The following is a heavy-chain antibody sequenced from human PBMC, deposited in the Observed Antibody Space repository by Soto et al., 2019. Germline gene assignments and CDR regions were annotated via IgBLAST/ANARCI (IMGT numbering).Heavy chain of an antibody. V-gene: IGHV4-30-2*01. CDR1: GGSINSDNYS. D-gene: IGHD4-17*01. J-gene: IGHJ4*02. CDR2: IYHSGSH. CDR3: ARGGDFIQPATNYFDY. Sequence: TPSLTCAVSGGSINSDNYSWNWIRQPPGKGLEGIGDIYHSGSHPYNPAPKRRVTISVDRSKKQLSMKPSSVTAADTALYYCARGGDFIQPATNYFDYWGQGSLVTVA.